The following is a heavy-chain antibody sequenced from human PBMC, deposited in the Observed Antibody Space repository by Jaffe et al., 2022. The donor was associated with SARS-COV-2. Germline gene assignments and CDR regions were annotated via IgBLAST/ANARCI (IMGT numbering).Heavy chain of an antibody. CDR3: ARAQTGAYSSSLKNYYYGMDV. Sequence: QVQLVESGGGLVKPGGSLRLSCAASGFTFSDYYMSWIRQAPGKGLEWVSYISSSSSYTNYADSVKGRFTISRDNAKNSLYLQMNSLRAEDTAVYYCARAQTGAYSSSLKNYYYGMDVWGQGTTVTVSS. J-gene: IGHJ6*02. D-gene: IGHD6-6*01. V-gene: IGHV3-11*06. CDR2: ISSSSSYT. CDR1: GFTFSDYY.